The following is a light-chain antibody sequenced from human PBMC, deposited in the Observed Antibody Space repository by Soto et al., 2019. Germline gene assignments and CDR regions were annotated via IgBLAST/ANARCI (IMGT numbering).Light chain of an antibody. CDR1: QSVRSNY. J-gene: IGKJ1*01. CDR2: GAS. Sequence: PGERATLSCRASQSVRSNYLAWYQQKPGQAPRLLIYGASIRATGIPDRFGGSGSGTDFTLTISRLEPEDFAVYYCQQYCSSPWTFGQGTKVEIK. V-gene: IGKV3-20*01. CDR3: QQYCSSPWT.